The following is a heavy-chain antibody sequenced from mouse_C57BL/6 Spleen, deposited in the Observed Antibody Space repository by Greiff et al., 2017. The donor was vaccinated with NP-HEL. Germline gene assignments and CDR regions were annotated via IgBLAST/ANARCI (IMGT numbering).Heavy chain of an antibody. CDR3: AREALYYGSSYGYFDV. CDR1: GFTFSDYY. D-gene: IGHD1-1*01. V-gene: IGHV5-16*01. Sequence: EVQVVESEGGLVQPGSSMKLSCTASGFTFSDYYMAWVRQVPEKGLEWVANINYDGSSTYYLDSLKSRFIISRDNAKNILYLQMKSLKSEDTATYYCAREALYYGSSYGYFDVWGTGTTVTVSS. J-gene: IGHJ1*03. CDR2: INYDGSST.